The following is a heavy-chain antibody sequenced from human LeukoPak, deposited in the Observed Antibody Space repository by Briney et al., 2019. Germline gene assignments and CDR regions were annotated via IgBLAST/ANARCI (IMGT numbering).Heavy chain of an antibody. V-gene: IGHV1-8*01. CDR1: GYTFTTYD. CDR3: VRVYGAIDY. J-gene: IGHJ4*02. D-gene: IGHD4-17*01. Sequence: ASVKVSCKTSGYTFTTYDINWVRQATGQGLEWMGWMNPNSGYTGFAQKFQGRVTMTRDTSTSTAYMELNSLRSEGTAVYYCVRVYGAIDYWGQGTLVTVSS. CDR2: MNPNSGYT.